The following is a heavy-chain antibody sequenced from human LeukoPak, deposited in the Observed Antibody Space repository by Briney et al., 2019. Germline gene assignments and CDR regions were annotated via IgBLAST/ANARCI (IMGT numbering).Heavy chain of an antibody. CDR2: IYTSGST. CDR3: AREEGYFCSGGSCYSYYMDV. D-gene: IGHD2-15*01. Sequence: SGTLSLTCTISGGSISSYYWSWIRQPPGKGLEWIGRIYTSGSTNYNPSLKSRVTMSVDTSKNQFSLKLSSVTAADTAVYYCAREEGYFCSGGSCYSYYMDVWGKGTTVTISS. V-gene: IGHV4-4*07. J-gene: IGHJ6*03. CDR1: GGSISSYY.